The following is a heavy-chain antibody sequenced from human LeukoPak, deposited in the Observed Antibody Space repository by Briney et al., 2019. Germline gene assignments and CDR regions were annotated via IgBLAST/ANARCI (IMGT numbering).Heavy chain of an antibody. J-gene: IGHJ5*02. CDR1: GYSISSGYY. V-gene: IGHV4-38-2*02. CDR2: IYHSGST. Sequence: SETLSLTCTVSGYSISSGYYWGWIRQPPGKGLEGTGSIYHSGSTYYNPSLKSRVTTPVDTSKSQFSLKLSSVTAADTAVYYCARGCCSSTSCPNWFDPWGQGTLVTVSS. D-gene: IGHD2-2*01. CDR3: ARGCCSSTSCPNWFDP.